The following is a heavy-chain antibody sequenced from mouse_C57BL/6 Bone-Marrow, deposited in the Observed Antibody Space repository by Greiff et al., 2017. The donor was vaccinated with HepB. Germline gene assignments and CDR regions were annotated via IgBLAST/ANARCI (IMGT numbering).Heavy chain of an antibody. J-gene: IGHJ3*01. D-gene: IGHD1-1*01. CDR3: GRGYVSSYWFDY. CDR2: IHPNSGSN. V-gene: IGHV1-64*01. Sequence: QVQLQQPGAELVKPGASVKLSCTASGYTFNSYWMHWVKQRPGQGLEWIGMIHPNSGSNNYTEKFKSKATLTVDTSSSTAYMQLSSLTSDDYAVYYCGRGYVSSYWFDYWGQGTLVTVSA. CDR1: GYTFNSYW.